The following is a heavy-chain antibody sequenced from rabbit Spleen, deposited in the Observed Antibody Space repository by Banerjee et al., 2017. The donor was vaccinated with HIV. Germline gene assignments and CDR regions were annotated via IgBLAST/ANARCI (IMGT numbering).Heavy chain of an antibody. CDR3: VRGASSSGYYSL. Sequence: QSLEESGGDLVKPGASLTLTCTASGFTISSSYWMCWVRQAPGKGLEWITCIYTGSSGSTYYASWAKGRFTISKASSTTVTLQMTSLTAADTATYFCVRGASSSGYYSLWGPGTLVTVS. D-gene: IGHD1-1*01. V-gene: IGHV1S40*01. J-gene: IGHJ4*01. CDR1: GFTISSSYW. CDR2: IYTGSSGST.